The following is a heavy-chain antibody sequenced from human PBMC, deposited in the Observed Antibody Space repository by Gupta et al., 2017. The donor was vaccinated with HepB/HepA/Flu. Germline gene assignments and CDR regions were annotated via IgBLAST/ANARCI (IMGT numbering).Heavy chain of an antibody. J-gene: IGHJ3*02. Sequence: EVQLVESGGGLVQPGGSLRLSCAASGFNLRNFWMSWVRQAPGKGLEWEANIKGDGSEEFYMDSVKGRFTISRDNAKNSLYLQMSRLRAEDTAVYYCAKSNALDIRGQGTTVTVSS. CDR1: GFNLRNFW. CDR3: AKSNALDI. V-gene: IGHV3-7*01. CDR2: IKGDGSEE.